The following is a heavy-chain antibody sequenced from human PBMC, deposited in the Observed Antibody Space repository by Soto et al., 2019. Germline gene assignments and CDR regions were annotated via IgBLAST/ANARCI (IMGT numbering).Heavy chain of an antibody. CDR3: AREGGTSVTTYYFDY. Sequence: ASVKVSCKASGYTFTSYGISWVRQAPGQGLEWMGWISAYNGNTNYAQKLQGRVTMTTGTSTSTAYMELRSLRSDDTAVYYCAREGGTSVTTYYFDYWGQGTLVTVSS. V-gene: IGHV1-18*01. CDR1: GYTFTSYG. D-gene: IGHD4-17*01. J-gene: IGHJ4*02. CDR2: ISAYNGNT.